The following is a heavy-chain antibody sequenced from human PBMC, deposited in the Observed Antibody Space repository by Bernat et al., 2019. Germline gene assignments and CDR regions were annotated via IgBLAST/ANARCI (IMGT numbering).Heavy chain of an antibody. Sequence: EVQLVESGGGLVKPGGSLRLSCAASGFTFSNAWMNWVRQAPGKGLEWVGRIKSKTDGGTTDYAAPVKGRFTISRDDSKNTLYLQMNSLKTEDTAVYYCTTDHSGIGHYYDSSGADPDYWGQGTLVTVSS. CDR1: GFTFSNAW. CDR3: TTDHSGIGHYYDSSGADPDY. D-gene: IGHD3-22*01. J-gene: IGHJ4*02. V-gene: IGHV3-15*07. CDR2: IKSKTDGGTT.